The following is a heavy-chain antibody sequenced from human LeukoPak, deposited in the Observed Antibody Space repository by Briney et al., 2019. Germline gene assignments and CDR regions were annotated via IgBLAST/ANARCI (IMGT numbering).Heavy chain of an antibody. J-gene: IGHJ4*02. Sequence: ASVKVSCKASGYTFTDYYMQWVRQAPGQGLEWMGWINPNSGGTHYVQRFQGWVTMTRDTSISTAYMELSRLTSDDTAVYYCARGGPYYDSSRANVLNYWGQGTLVTVSS. D-gene: IGHD3-22*01. CDR3: ARGGPYYDSSRANVLNY. V-gene: IGHV1-2*04. CDR1: GYTFTDYY. CDR2: INPNSGGT.